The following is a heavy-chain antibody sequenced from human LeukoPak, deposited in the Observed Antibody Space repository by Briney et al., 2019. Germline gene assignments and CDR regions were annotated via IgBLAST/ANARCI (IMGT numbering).Heavy chain of an antibody. CDR1: GYTVTGYY. CDR3: ASDGGDYYFNYMDV. J-gene: IGHJ6*03. V-gene: IGHV1-2*02. Sequence: GASVKVSCKASGYTVTGYYMHWVRQAPGQGLEWMGWINPNSGGTNYAQKFQGRVTMTRDTSISTAYMELSRLRSDDTAVYYCASDGGDYYFNYMDVWGKGTTVTVSS. CDR2: INPNSGGT. D-gene: IGHD2-21*02.